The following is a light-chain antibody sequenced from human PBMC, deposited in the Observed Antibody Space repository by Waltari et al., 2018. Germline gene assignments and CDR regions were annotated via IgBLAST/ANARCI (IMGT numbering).Light chain of an antibody. Sequence: PLTQPASLSGSPGQSITISCSGSSSDIGYYNYVSWYQQHPDRAPKLIIYDVSYRPSGVSDRFSGSKSGNKASLTISGLQAEDEADYYCSAYSTTSTWVFGGGTKVTVL. CDR3: SAYSTTSTWV. CDR2: DVS. J-gene: IGLJ3*02. CDR1: SSDIGYYNY. V-gene: IGLV2-14*03.